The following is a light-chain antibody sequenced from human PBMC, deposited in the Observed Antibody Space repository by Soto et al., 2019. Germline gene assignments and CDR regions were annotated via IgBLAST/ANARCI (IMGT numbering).Light chain of an antibody. Sequence: DVQMTQSPSTLSASVGDRVTMTCRASQSISTWLAWYQQKPGKAPNLLIHKASSLESGVPSRFSGSGFGAEFTLTISGLQPEDAATYYCQQYDNYWTFGQGTKV. V-gene: IGKV1-5*03. J-gene: IGKJ1*01. CDR2: KAS. CDR1: QSISTW. CDR3: QQYDNYWT.